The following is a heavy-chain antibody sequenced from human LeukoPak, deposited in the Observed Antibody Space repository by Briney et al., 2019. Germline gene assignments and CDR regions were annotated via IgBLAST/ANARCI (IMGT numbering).Heavy chain of an antibody. CDR2: IYSGGST. Sequence: GGSLRLSCAASGFTVSSNYMSWVRQAPGKGLEWVSVIYSGGSTYYADSVKGRFTISRDNSKNTLYLQMNSLRAEDTAVYYCARDPLNDYGDSWGQGTLVTVSS. V-gene: IGHV3-66*01. CDR1: GFTVSSNY. CDR3: ARDPLNDYGDS. J-gene: IGHJ4*02.